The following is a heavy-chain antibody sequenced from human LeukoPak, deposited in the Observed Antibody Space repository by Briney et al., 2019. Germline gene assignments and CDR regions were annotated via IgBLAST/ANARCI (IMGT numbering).Heavy chain of an antibody. CDR3: AKAGSRSHGGYYYIMDV. V-gene: IGHV3-11*01. CDR2: ITSAGGTI. J-gene: IGHJ6*02. CDR1: GFTVSDYY. D-gene: IGHD6-13*01. Sequence: PGGSLRLSCEASGFTVSDYYMTWFRQAPGKGLEWVSYITSAGGTIFYTDSVKGRFIVSRDNAKNSLYLQMNSLRAEDTALYYCAKAGSRSHGGYYYIMDVWGQGTTVTVSS.